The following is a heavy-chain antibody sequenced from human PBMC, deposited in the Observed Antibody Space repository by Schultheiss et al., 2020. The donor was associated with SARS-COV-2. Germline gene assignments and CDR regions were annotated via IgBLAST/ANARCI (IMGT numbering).Heavy chain of an antibody. J-gene: IGHJ4*02. CDR3: ARARTTLPERAGWVVVSAAIPGRGVYDY. D-gene: IGHD2-2*02. CDR2: INHSGST. CDR1: GGSFSGYY. V-gene: IGHV4-34*01. Sequence: SETLSLTCAVYGGSFSGYYWSWIRQPPGKGLEWIGEINHSGSTNYNPSLKSRVTISVDTSKNQFSLKLSSVTAADTAVYYCARARTTLPERAGWVVVSAAIPGRGVYDYWGQGTLVTVSS.